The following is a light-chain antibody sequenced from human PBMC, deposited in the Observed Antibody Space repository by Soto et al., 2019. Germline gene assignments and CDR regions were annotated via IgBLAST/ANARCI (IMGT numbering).Light chain of an antibody. CDR2: DVS. CDR3: CSYAGSYPVVV. V-gene: IGLV2-11*01. Sequence: QSALTQPRSVSGSPGQSVTISCTGTSSDVGGYNYVSWYQQHPGKAPKLMIYDVSKRPSGVPDRFSGSKSGNTASLTISGLQAEDEADYSFCSYAGSYPVVVFGGGTKLTVL. J-gene: IGLJ2*01. CDR1: SSDVGGYNY.